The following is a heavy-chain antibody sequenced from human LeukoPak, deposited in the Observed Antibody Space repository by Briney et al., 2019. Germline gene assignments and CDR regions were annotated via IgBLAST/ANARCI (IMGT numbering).Heavy chain of an antibody. V-gene: IGHV4-31*03. Sequence: PSETLSLTCTVSGGSISSGGYYWSWIRQHPGKGLEWIGYIYYSGSTYYNPSLKSRVTISVDTSKNQFSLKLSSVTAADTAVYYCARDTISAAFDIWGQGTMATVSS. J-gene: IGHJ3*02. CDR2: IYYSGST. CDR1: GGSISSGGYY. D-gene: IGHD3-3*01. CDR3: ARDTISAAFDI.